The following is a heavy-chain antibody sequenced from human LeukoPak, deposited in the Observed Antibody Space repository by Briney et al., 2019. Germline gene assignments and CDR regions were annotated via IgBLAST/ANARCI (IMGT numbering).Heavy chain of an antibody. CDR1: GYRFISNY. J-gene: IGHJ4*02. V-gene: IGHV1-2*02. D-gene: IGHD2-21*02. CDR3: ARQGSYCVGGDCYSFDF. CDR2: MHPGNGNT. Sequence: ASVKVSCKASGYRFISNYIQWVRQAPGLGPEWMGWMHPGNGNTRYAEKFQGRVTMTRDTSINTAYLDLSSLRSDDTAVYYCARQGSYCVGGDCYSFDFWGQGTLITVSS.